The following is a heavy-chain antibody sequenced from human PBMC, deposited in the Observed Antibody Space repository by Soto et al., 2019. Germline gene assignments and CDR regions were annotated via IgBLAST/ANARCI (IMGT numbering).Heavy chain of an antibody. Sequence: PGGSLRLSCAASGFTFSNAWMSWVRQAPGKGLEWVGRIKSKTDGGTTDYAAPVKGRFTISRDDSKNTLYLQMNSLKTEDTAVYYCTTDTSYGDYGHIWGQGTMVTVSS. D-gene: IGHD4-17*01. V-gene: IGHV3-15*01. CDR1: GFTFSNAW. J-gene: IGHJ3*02. CDR2: IKSKTDGGTT. CDR3: TTDTSYGDYGHI.